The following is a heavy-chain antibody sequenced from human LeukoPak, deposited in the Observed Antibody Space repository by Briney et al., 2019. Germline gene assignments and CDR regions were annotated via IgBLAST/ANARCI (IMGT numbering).Heavy chain of an antibody. V-gene: IGHV4-38-2*02. CDR3: ARESYDSSGYQKYFQH. Sequence: PAETLSLTCRVSDYYINNGYYWGWIRQPPGKGLEWIGSIYHSGNTYYNPSLKSRVTISVDTSKNQFSLKLSSVTAADTAVYYCARESYDSSGYQKYFQHWGQGTLVTVSS. CDR2: IYHSGNT. J-gene: IGHJ1*01. D-gene: IGHD3-22*01. CDR1: DYYINNGYY.